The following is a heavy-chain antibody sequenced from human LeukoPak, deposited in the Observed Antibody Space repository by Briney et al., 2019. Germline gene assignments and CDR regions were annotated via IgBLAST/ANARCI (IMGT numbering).Heavy chain of an antibody. CDR1: GFTFTEYG. V-gene: IGHV3-20*04. Sequence: PGGSLRLSCAASGFTFTEYGMSWVRQAPGKGLEWVSGINWNGRKTGYADSVNGRFTISRDNVKNSLHLQMNSLRAEDTAVYYCARDYDFWGQGTLVTVSS. CDR2: INWNGRKT. CDR3: ARDYDF. J-gene: IGHJ4*02. D-gene: IGHD3-3*01.